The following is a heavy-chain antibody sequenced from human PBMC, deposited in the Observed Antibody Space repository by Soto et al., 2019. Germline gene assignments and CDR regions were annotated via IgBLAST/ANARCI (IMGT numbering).Heavy chain of an antibody. J-gene: IGHJ6*02. CDR2: IYYSGSP. D-gene: IGHD3-3*01. CDR3: ARKYEGGDFWRGYSNQVHYYGMDV. Sequence: ASETLSLTCTVSGASVSSGSYYWSWIRQPPGKGLEWIGYIYYSGSPKYNPSLKSRVTMSVDTSENQFSLRLSSMTVADTAVYYCARKYEGGDFWRGYSNQVHYYGMDVWGQGITVTVSS. CDR1: GASVSSGSYY. V-gene: IGHV4-61*01.